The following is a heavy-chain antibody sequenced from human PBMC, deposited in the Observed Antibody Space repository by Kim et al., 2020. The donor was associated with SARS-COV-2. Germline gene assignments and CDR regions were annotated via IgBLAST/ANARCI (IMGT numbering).Heavy chain of an antibody. CDR2: IKSKTVGGTT. J-gene: IGHJ5*02. Sequence: GGSLRLSCAASGFTFSNAWMNWVRQPPGKGLEWVGRIKSKTVGGTTDYAAPVKGRFTISRDDSKNTLYLQMNSLRTEDTAVYYCTYGAAPSWGQGTLVTVSS. CDR3: TYGAAPS. V-gene: IGHV3-15*01. CDR1: GFTFSNAW. D-gene: IGHD6-6*01.